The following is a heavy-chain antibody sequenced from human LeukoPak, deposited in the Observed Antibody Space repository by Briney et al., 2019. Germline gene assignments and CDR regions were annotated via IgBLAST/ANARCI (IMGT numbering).Heavy chain of an antibody. J-gene: IGHJ3*02. CDR3: ATSPGYCSGGSCYSDAFDI. D-gene: IGHD2-15*01. V-gene: IGHV3-7*01. Sequence: GGSLRLSCAASGFTFSSYWMSWARQAPGKGLEWVANIKQDGSEKYYVDSVKGRFTISRDNAKNSLYLQMNSLRAEDTAVYYCATSPGYCSGGSCYSDAFDIWGQGTMVTVSS. CDR1: GFTFSSYW. CDR2: IKQDGSEK.